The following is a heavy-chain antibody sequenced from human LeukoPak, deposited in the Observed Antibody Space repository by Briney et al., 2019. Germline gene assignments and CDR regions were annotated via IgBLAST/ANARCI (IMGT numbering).Heavy chain of an antibody. Sequence: KPSETLSLTCAVSGYSISSGYYWGWIRQPPGKGLEWIGNIYHSGSTYYNASLKSRVTISVDTSKNQFSLKLSAVTAADTAVYYCARRYSNYFFDYWGQGTLVTVSS. CDR1: GYSISSGYY. CDR2: IYHSGST. CDR3: ARRYSNYFFDY. D-gene: IGHD4-11*01. J-gene: IGHJ4*02. V-gene: IGHV4-38-2*01.